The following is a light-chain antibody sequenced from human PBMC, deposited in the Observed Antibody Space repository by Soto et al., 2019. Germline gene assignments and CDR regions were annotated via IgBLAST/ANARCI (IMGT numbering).Light chain of an antibody. Sequence: ETVLTQSPATLSLSTGDIATLSCRASQSVISSLAWYQHKHGQPPRLLIYDAYKRATGVPARFSGSGSGTDFTLTIYSLEPEDFAVYYCQQRSKWPATFGGGTKVE. CDR3: QQRSKWPAT. CDR2: DAY. J-gene: IGKJ4*01. V-gene: IGKV3-11*01. CDR1: QSVISS.